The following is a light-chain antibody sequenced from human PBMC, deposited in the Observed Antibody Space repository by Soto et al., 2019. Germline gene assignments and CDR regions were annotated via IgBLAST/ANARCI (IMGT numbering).Light chain of an antibody. CDR1: TGAVTSGYY. CDR2: SIS. CDR3: LLYYGGAQWV. J-gene: IGLJ3*02. V-gene: IGLV7-43*01. Sequence: QAVVTQEPSLTVSPGGPVTLTCASSTGAVTSGYYPNWFQQKPGQAPRALIYSISNKYSWTPARFSGSLLGGKAALTLSGVQPEDEADYYCLLYYGGAQWVFGGGTKLTVL.